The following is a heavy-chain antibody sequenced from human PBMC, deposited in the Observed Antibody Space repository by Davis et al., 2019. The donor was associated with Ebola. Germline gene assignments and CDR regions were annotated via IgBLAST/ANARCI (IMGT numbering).Heavy chain of an antibody. CDR2: INWNGGST. D-gene: IGHD3-3*01. CDR1: GFTFDDYG. CDR3: ARWGHFTIFGVAFYGMDV. Sequence: PGGSLRLSCAASGFTFDDYGMSWVRQAPGKGLEWVSGINWNGGSTGYADSVKGRFTISRDNAKNSLYLQMNSLRAEDTALYYCARWGHFTIFGVAFYGMDVWGQGTTVTVSS. V-gene: IGHV3-20*04. J-gene: IGHJ6*02.